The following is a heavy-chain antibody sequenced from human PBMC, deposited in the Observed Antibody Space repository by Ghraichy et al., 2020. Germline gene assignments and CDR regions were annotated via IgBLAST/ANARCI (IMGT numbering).Heavy chain of an antibody. Sequence: GSLSLTCTVSGGSISSYYWIWIRQPPGKGLEWLGYIYHSGSADYNPSLKSRVTISVDTSKNQFSLKLSSVTGAETAVYYWARMGGATRIIDYWGQGSLVTVSS. CDR1: GGSISSYY. CDR3: ARMGGATRIIDY. D-gene: IGHD1-26*01. CDR2: IYHSGSA. J-gene: IGHJ4*02. V-gene: IGHV4-59*01.